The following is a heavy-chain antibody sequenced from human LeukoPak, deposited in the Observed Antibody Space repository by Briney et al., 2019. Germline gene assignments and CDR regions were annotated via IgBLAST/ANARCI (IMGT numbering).Heavy chain of an antibody. CDR1: GFTVSSNS. V-gene: IGHV3-53*01. CDR2: IYSDNT. CDR3: ARALGYSGYDYYYYYYMDV. D-gene: IGHD5-12*01. J-gene: IGHJ6*03. Sequence: GGSLRLSCTVSGFTVSSNSMSWVRQAPGKGLEWVSFIYSDNTHYSDSVRGRFTISRDNSKNTLYLQMNSLRAEDTAVYYCARALGYSGYDYYYYYYMDVWGKGTTVTISS.